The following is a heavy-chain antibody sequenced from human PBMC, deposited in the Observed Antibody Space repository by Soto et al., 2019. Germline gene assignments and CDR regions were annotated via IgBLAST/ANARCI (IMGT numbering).Heavy chain of an antibody. CDR3: ARLEGLATISYYFDY. D-gene: IGHD3-9*01. CDR2: IYYRGNT. V-gene: IGHV4-39*01. CDR1: GDSINSDNYY. Sequence: QLQLQESGPGLVKPSETLSLTCSVSGDSINSDNYYWGWIRQPPGKGLEWIGSIYYRGNTYYNPSLKTRVTVSLEKPKSQLSLKRNSVTAADSAGYFCARLEGLATISYYFDYWGQGTLVTVSS. J-gene: IGHJ4*02.